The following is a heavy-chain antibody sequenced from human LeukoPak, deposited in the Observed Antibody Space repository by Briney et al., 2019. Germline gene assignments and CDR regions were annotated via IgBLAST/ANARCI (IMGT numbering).Heavy chain of an antibody. V-gene: IGHV3-23*01. CDR2: ISGSGGST. J-gene: IGHJ4*02. CDR1: GFTFSSYA. D-gene: IGHD3-10*01. Sequence: GGSLRLSCAASGFTFSSYAMSWVRQAPGKGLEWVSAISGSGGSTYYADSVKGRFTISRDNSKNTLYLQMNSLRAEDTAVYYCAKDRPIVRGVITDGYFYYWGQGTLVTASS. CDR3: AKDRPIVRGVITDGYFYY.